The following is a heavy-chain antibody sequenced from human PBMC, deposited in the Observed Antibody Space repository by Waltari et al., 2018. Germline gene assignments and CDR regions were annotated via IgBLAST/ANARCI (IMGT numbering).Heavy chain of an antibody. J-gene: IGHJ4*02. V-gene: IGHV1-3*03. CDR3: ARGGYYDFWKHPALDY. CDR2: INAGNGNT. Sequence: QVQLVQSGAEVKKPGASVKVSCKASGYTFTSYAMHWVHQAPGQRLEWMGWINAGNGNTKYSQEFQGRVTITRDTSASTAYMELSSLRSEDMAVYYCARGGYYDFWKHPALDYWGQGTLVTVSS. CDR1: GYTFTSYA. D-gene: IGHD3-3*01.